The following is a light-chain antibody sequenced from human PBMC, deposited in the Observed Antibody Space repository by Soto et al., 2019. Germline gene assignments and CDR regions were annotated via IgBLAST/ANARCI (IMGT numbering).Light chain of an antibody. J-gene: IGKJ2*01. CDR2: GAS. Sequence: EIVMTQSPATLSVSPGERATLSCRASQSVSSNFAWYQQKPGQPPRLLIYGASTRATGIPARFSGSGSGTEFTLAISSLQSDDCAVYYCQQHNNWPYTFGQGTKLEIK. V-gene: IGKV3-15*01. CDR3: QQHNNWPYT. CDR1: QSVSSN.